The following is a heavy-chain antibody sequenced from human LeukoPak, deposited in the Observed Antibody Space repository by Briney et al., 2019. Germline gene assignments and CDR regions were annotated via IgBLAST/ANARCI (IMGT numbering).Heavy chain of an antibody. V-gene: IGHV1-46*01. CDR2: INPSGGST. CDR3: ARSYCSSTSCYKEWFDP. J-gene: IGHJ5*02. D-gene: IGHD2-2*02. Sequence: ASVKVSCKASGYTFTSYYMHWVRQAPGQGLEWMGIINPSGGSTSYAQKFQGRVTMTRDTSTSTVYMGLSSLRSEDTAVYYCARSYCSSTSCYKEWFDPWGQGTLVTVSS. CDR1: GYTFTSYY.